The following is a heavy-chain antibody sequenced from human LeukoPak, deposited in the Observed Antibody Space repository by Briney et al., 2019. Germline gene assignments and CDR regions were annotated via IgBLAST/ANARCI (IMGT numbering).Heavy chain of an antibody. CDR3: AREEGVRGVPLFDP. J-gene: IGHJ5*02. Sequence: KPSETLSLTCTVSGGSVSSGSYYWSWIRQPPGKGLEWIGYIYYSGSTNYNPSLKSRVTISVDTSKNQFSLKLSSVTAADTAVYCCAREEGVRGVPLFDPWGQGTLVTVSS. CDR2: IYYSGST. D-gene: IGHD3-10*01. CDR1: GGSVSSGSYY. V-gene: IGHV4-61*01.